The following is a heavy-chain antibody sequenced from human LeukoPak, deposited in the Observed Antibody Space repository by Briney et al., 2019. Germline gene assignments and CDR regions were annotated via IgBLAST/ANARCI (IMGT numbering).Heavy chain of an antibody. J-gene: IGHJ3*02. Sequence: KTSETLSLTCAVYGGSFSGYYWSWIRQPPGKGLEWIGEINHSGSTNYNPSLKSRVTISVDTSKNQFSLKLSSVTAADTAVYYCARGDAIAAAAASAFDTWGQGTMVTVSS. V-gene: IGHV4-34*01. D-gene: IGHD6-13*01. CDR3: ARGDAIAAAAASAFDT. CDR1: GGSFSGYY. CDR2: INHSGST.